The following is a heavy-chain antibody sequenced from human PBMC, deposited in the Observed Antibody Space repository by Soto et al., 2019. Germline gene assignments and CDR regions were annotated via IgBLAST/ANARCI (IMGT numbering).Heavy chain of an antibody. CDR3: ARAAGAGTTYYYYGMDV. Sequence: EASVKVSCKASGGTFSSYAISWVRQAPGQGLEWMGIINPSGGSTSYAQKFQGRVTMTRDTSTSTVYMELSSLRSEDTAVYYCARAAGAGTTYYYYGMDVWGQGTTVTVSS. J-gene: IGHJ6*02. V-gene: IGHV1-46*01. D-gene: IGHD1-7*01. CDR1: GGTFSSYA. CDR2: INPSGGST.